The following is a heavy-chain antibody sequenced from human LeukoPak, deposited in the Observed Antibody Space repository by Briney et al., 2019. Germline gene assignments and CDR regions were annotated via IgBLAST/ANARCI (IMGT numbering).Heavy chain of an antibody. CDR1: GGSISSSNW. V-gene: IGHV4-4*02. J-gene: IGHJ4*02. CDR2: IYHSGST. Sequence: SETLSLTCAVSGGSISSSNWWSWVRQPPGKGLEWIGEIYHSGSTNYNPSLKSRVTISVDTSKNQFSLKLSSVTAADTAVYYCARDRGIAVAGRMLYYFDYWGQGTLVTVSS. D-gene: IGHD6-19*01. CDR3: ARDRGIAVAGRMLYYFDY.